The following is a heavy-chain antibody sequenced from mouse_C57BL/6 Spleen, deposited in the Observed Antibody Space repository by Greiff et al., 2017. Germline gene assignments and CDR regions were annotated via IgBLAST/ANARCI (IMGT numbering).Heavy chain of an antibody. CDR1: GFTFSDYG. CDR3: ARSEKLLSYYFDY. Sequence: VQLKESGGGLVKPGGSLKLSCAASGFTFSDYGMHWVRQAPEKGLEWVAYISSGSSTIYYADTVKGRFTISRDNAKNTLFLQMTSLRSEDTAMYYCARSEKLLSYYFDYWGQGTTLTVSS. V-gene: IGHV5-17*01. CDR2: ISSGSSTI. D-gene: IGHD2-1*01. J-gene: IGHJ2*01.